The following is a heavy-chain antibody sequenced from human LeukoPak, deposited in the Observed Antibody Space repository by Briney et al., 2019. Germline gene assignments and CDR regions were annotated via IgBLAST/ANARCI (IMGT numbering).Heavy chain of an antibody. CDR3: AKGGISSVYHAFDI. V-gene: IGHV3-23*01. CDR1: GLTFSSYA. Sequence: GGSLILSCAASGLTFSSYAMSWVRQAPGKGLEWVSAISGDGSGTYYTDSVKGRFTISRANSKNTLFLQMNSLRVEDTAVYYCAKGGISSVYHAFDIWGQGTMVTVSS. CDR2: ISGDGSGT. D-gene: IGHD1-14*01. J-gene: IGHJ3*02.